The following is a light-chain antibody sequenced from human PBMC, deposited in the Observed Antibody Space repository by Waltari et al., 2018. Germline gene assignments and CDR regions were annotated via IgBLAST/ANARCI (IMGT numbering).Light chain of an antibody. Sequence: QSRLTPPAPVSRAHGPPPPIPCPRPSSDVGNYHLVSWYQQYPGKAPKLMVYRVTKRTSGVSDRFSGSQSGNTASLTIYGLQSEDEADYYCCSYSGLGIYVFGTGTKVTVL. J-gene: IGLJ1*01. CDR3: CSYSGLGIYV. CDR2: RVT. CDR1: SSDVGNYHL. V-gene: IGLV2-23*02.